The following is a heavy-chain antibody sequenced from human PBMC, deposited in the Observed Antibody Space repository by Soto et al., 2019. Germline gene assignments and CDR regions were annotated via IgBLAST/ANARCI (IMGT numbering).Heavy chain of an antibody. J-gene: IGHJ4*02. CDR3: ARGRRAYCSGGSCYPFAY. CDR1: GGSFSGYY. V-gene: IGHV4-34*01. CDR2: INHSGST. D-gene: IGHD2-15*01. Sequence: QVQLQQWGAGLLKPSETLSLTCAVYGGSFSGYYWSWIRQPPGKGLEWIGEINHSGSTNYNPSLKSRVTISVDTSKNQFSLKLSSVTAADTAVYYCARGRRAYCSGGSCYPFAYWGQGTLVTVSA.